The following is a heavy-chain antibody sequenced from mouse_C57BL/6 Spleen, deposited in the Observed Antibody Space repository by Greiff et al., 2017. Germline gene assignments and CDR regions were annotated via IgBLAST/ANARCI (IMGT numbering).Heavy chain of an antibody. Sequence: VQLQQPGAELVKPGASVTLSCKASGYTFTSYWMHWVKQRPGQGLEWIGMIHPNSGSTNYNEKFKSKATLTVDKSSSTAYMQLSSLTSEDAAVYYCARGYYGKVGYWGQGTTLTGSS. V-gene: IGHV1-64*01. D-gene: IGHD1-1*01. J-gene: IGHJ2*01. CDR2: IHPNSGST. CDR1: GYTFTSYW. CDR3: ARGYYGKVGY.